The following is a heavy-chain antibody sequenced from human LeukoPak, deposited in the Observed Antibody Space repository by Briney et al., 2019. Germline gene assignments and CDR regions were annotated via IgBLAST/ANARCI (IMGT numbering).Heavy chain of an antibody. CDR3: ATGYCTGTTCYRSRFDY. CDR1: GFTFSSYW. D-gene: IGHD2-2*01. J-gene: IGHJ4*02. CDR2: IKQDGSEK. V-gene: IGHV3-7*01. Sequence: GGSLRLSCAASGFTFSSYWMSWVRQAPGKGLEWVANIKQDGSEKYYVDSVKGRFTISGDNAKNSLYLQINNLRAEDTAVFYCATGYCTGTTCYRSRFDYWGQGTLVTVSS.